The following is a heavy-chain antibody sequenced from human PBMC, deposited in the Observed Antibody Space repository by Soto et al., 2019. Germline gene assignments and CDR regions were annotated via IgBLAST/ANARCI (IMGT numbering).Heavy chain of an antibody. CDR1: GFTFNDYW. V-gene: IGHV3-74*01. CDR2: FNSDGSSG. D-gene: IGHD1-20*01. Sequence: EVQLVESGGGLVQPGGSLRLSCVASGFTFNDYWMHWVRQAPGKGLVWVSRFNSDGSSGYYGDSMKGRFTISRDNAKNTLYLQINSLRDEDTAVYYCARGLKYKYGMDVWGQGTTVTVSS. J-gene: IGHJ6*02. CDR3: ARGLKYKYGMDV.